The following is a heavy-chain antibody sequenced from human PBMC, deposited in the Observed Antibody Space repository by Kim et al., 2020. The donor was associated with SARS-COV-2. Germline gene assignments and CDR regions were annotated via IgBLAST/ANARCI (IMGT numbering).Heavy chain of an antibody. D-gene: IGHD2-15*01. CDR3: ARILTRGGYFYDF. J-gene: IGHJ4*02. V-gene: IGHV3-72*01. Sequence: YAASVKGRFTTAREDSKTSLYLQMNSLKTEDTAVYYCARILTRGGYFYDFWGQGTLVTVSS.